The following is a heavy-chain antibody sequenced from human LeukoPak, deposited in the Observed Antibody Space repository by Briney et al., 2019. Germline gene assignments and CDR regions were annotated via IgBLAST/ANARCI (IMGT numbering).Heavy chain of an antibody. V-gene: IGHV3-53*01. Sequence: GGSLRLSCAASGFTVSSKYMSWVRQAPGKGLEWVSVIYIGGTTYYADSVKGRFTISRDNSKNTLYLQMNSLRAEDAAVYYCARARPSDWYYFDYWGQGTLVTVSS. CDR2: IYIGGTT. D-gene: IGHD6-19*01. CDR1: GFTVSSKY. J-gene: IGHJ4*02. CDR3: ARARPSDWYYFDY.